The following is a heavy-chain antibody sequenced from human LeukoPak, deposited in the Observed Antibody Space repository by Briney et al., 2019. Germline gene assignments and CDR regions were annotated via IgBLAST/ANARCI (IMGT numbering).Heavy chain of an antibody. CDR1: GYTFTSYG. J-gene: IGHJ6*03. CDR3: ARGAKMQWLVRDYYYYYYMDV. CDR2: ISAYNGNT. Sequence: ASVKVSCKASGYTFTSYGISWVRQAPGQGLEWMGWISAYNGNTNYAQKLQGRVTMTTDTSTSTAYMKLRSLRSDDTAVYYCARGAKMQWLVRDYYYYYYMDVWGKGTTVTVSS. V-gene: IGHV1-18*01. D-gene: IGHD6-19*01.